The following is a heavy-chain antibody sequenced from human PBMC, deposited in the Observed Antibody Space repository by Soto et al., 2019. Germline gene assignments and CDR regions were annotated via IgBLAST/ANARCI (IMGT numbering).Heavy chain of an antibody. V-gene: IGHV1-69*12. CDR1: GGTFSSYA. CDR3: AGGDKGYNWNGVSNY. Sequence: QVQLVQSGAEVKKPGSSVKVSCKASGGTFSSYAISWVRQAPGQGLEWMGGIIPIFGTANYAQKFQGRVTIXXNXSXXTADMELSSQRSEDTAVYYCAGGDKGYNWNGVSNYWGQGTLVTVSS. J-gene: IGHJ4*02. D-gene: IGHD1-1*01. CDR2: IIPIFGTA.